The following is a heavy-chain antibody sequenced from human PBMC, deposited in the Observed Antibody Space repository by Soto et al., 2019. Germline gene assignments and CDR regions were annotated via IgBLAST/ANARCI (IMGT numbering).Heavy chain of an antibody. CDR1: GGSFSGYY. V-gene: IGHV4-34*01. J-gene: IGHJ6*02. CDR3: ASGRFLEWLLYPNYYYYYGMDV. D-gene: IGHD3-3*01. Sequence: NPSETLSLTCAVYGGSFSGYYWSWIRQPPGKGLEWIGEINHSGSTNYNPSLKSRVTISVDTSKNQFSLKLSSVTAADTAVYYCASGRFLEWLLYPNYYYYYGMDVWGQGTTVTVSS. CDR2: INHSGST.